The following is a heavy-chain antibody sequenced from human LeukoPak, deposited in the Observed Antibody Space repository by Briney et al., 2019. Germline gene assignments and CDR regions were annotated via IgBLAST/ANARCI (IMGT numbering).Heavy chain of an antibody. CDR2: IYYSGST. D-gene: IGHD2-21*02. J-gene: IGHJ5*02. Sequence: NPSETLSLTCTVSGGSISSYFWSWIRQPPGKGLEWIGYIYYSGSTNYNPSLKSRVTISVDTSKNQFSLKLSSVTAADTAVYYCARGLAYCGGDCYSPWGQGTLVTVSS. CDR3: ARGLAYCGGDCYSP. V-gene: IGHV4-59*01. CDR1: GGSISSYF.